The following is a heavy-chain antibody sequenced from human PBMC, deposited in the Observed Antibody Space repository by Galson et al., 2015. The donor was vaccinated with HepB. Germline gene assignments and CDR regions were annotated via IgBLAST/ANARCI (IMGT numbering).Heavy chain of an antibody. J-gene: IGHJ4*02. V-gene: IGHV4-39*01. D-gene: IGHD2-2*01. CDR3: ARHESESKTYAADN. Sequence: ETLSLTCTVSGGSISSSSCYWGWLRQPPGKGLEWIGSFYYTGNTHYNPSLKSRVTISGDTSKNQFSLKLNSVTAADTAVYYCARHESESKTYAADNWGQGTLVTVSS. CDR1: GGSISSSSCY. CDR2: FYYTGNT.